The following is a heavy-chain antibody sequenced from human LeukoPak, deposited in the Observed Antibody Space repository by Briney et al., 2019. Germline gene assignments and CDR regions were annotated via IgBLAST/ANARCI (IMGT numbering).Heavy chain of an antibody. D-gene: IGHD2-15*01. CDR3: ARDAYCSGGRCYPPYNIDS. Sequence: PGGSLRLSCAASGFTFSSYSMHWVRQAPGKGLEWVSSISSSSTYIYYADSVKGRFTIFRDNAKSSLYLQMNSLRAEDTAVYYCARDAYCSGGRCYPPYNIDSWGQGTLVTVSS. V-gene: IGHV3-21*01. CDR1: GFTFSSYS. J-gene: IGHJ4*02. CDR2: ISSSSTYI.